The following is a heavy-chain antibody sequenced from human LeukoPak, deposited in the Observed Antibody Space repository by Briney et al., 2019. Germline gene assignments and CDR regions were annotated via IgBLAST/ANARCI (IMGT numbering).Heavy chain of an antibody. CDR3: AEGVRGIEYFDY. D-gene: IGHD3-10*01. CDR2: VYYSGST. J-gene: IGHJ4*02. V-gene: IGHV4-39*01. CDR1: GDSISSSIYY. Sequence: PSETLSLTCTVSGDSISSSIYYWGWIRQPPGMGLEWIGSVYYSGSTYYNPSLKSRVTISVDTSKIQFSLRLSSVTAADTAVYYCAEGVRGIEYFDYWGQGTLVTVSS.